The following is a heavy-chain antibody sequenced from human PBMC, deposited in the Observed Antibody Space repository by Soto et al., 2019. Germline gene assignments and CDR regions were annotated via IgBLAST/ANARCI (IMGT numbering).Heavy chain of an antibody. CDR3: AREIQLWSGVYYYGMDV. Sequence: QVQLVESGGGVVQPGRSLRLSCAASGFTFSSYAMHWVRQAPGKGLEWVAVISYDGSNKYYADSVKGRFTISRDNSKNTLYLQMNSLRAEDTAVYYCAREIQLWSGVYYYGMDVWGQGTTVTVSS. CDR1: GFTFSSYA. CDR2: ISYDGSNK. J-gene: IGHJ6*02. D-gene: IGHD5-18*01. V-gene: IGHV3-30-3*01.